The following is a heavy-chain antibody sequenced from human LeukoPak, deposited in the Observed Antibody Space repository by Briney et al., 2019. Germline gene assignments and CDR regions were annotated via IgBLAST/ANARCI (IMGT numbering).Heavy chain of an antibody. CDR2: ISSYSTTT. CDR1: GFRFSVYE. Sequence: GGSLTLSCPASGFRFSVYEMHWVRQAPRKGLEWISDISSYSTTTYYADSVKGRFTISRDNAKNSLYLQMISLRAEDTAVSYCMSLAVDTNFDYWGQGTLVTVSS. D-gene: IGHD6-19*01. V-gene: IGHV3-48*03. J-gene: IGHJ4*02. CDR3: MSLAVDTNFDY.